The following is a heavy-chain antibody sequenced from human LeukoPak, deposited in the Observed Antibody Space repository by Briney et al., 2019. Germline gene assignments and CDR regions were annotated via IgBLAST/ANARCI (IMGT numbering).Heavy chain of an antibody. Sequence: GGSLRLSCAASGFTFSSYWMRRVRHVPGKGLVWVSRLSRDGSSTSYADSVKGRFTISRDNAENTLYLQMNSLRVEDTAVYYCTRDGYCSSSSCYPDYWGQGTLVTVSS. CDR3: TRDGYCSSSSCYPDY. J-gene: IGHJ4*02. V-gene: IGHV3-74*01. CDR2: LSRDGSST. D-gene: IGHD2-2*01. CDR1: GFTFSSYW.